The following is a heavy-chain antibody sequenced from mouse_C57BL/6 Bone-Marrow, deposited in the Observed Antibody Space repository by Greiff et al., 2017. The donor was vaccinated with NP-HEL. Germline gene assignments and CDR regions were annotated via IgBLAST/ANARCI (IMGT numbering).Heavy chain of an antibody. CDR3: ASAY. CDR1: GFTFSSYG. V-gene: IGHV5-6*01. J-gene: IGHJ3*01. Sequence: EVKLMESGGDLVKPGGSLKLSCAASGFTFSSYGMSWVRQTPDTRLEWVATISSGGSYTYYPDRVKGRFTISRDNAKNTLYLQMSSLKSEDTAMYYCASAYWGQGTLVTVSA. CDR2: ISSGGSYT.